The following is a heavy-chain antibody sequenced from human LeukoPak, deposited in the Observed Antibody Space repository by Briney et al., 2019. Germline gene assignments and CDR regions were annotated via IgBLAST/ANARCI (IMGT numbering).Heavy chain of an antibody. CDR1: GFTVSSNF. CDR2: IYSGDTT. CDR3: ARLVIAAARPYTWRDY. V-gene: IGHV3-66*04. J-gene: IGHJ4*02. Sequence: PGGSLRLSCSASGFTVSSNFMSWVRQAPGKGLEWVSVIYSGDTTYYADSVKGRFTISRDNSKNTLYLQMNSLRDEDTAVYYCARLVIAAARPYTWRDYWGQGTLVTVSS. D-gene: IGHD6-13*01.